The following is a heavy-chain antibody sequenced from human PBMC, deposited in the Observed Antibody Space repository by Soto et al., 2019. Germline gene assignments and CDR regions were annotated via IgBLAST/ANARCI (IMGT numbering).Heavy chain of an antibody. CDR2: ISNSGAT. V-gene: IGHV4-31*03. CDR1: GGSISSNSNR. Sequence: QVQLQESGPGLVKPSQTLSLTCCVSGGSISSNSNRWSWIRQHPGQGLEWIGYISNSGATYYNPSLKSRVAISSDTSKNQFSLNLNSVTAADTAVYYCARGSLNSVWYFDLWGRGTQVTVSS. D-gene: IGHD3-10*01. CDR3: ARGSLNSVWYFDL. J-gene: IGHJ2*01.